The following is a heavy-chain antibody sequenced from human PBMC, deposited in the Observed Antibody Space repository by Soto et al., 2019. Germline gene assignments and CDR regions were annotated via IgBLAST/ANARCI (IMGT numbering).Heavy chain of an antibody. Sequence: QVQLQESGPGLVKPSQTLSLTCTVSGGSISSGGYYWSWIRQHPGKGLEWMGDIYYSGSTYYNPSPKSRVTISVDTSKNQLSLKLSSVTAADTAVYYCARAYGSGYMDVWGQGTTVTVSS. CDR1: GGSISSGGYY. V-gene: IGHV4-31*03. J-gene: IGHJ6*02. CDR3: ARAYGSGYMDV. D-gene: IGHD3-10*01. CDR2: IYYSGST.